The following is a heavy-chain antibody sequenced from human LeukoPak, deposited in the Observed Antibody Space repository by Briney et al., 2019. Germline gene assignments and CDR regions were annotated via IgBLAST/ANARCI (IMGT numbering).Heavy chain of an antibody. V-gene: IGHV4-31*03. CDR2: IYYSGST. D-gene: IGHD3-22*01. CDR3: ARAATSYDSSGYFLRY. CDR1: GGSISSGGYY. Sequence: SETPSLTCTVSGGSISSGGYYWSWIRQHPGKGLEWIGYIYYSGSTYYNPSLKSRVTISVDTSKNQFSLKLSSVTAADTAVYYCARAATSYDSSGYFLRYWGQGTLVTVSS. J-gene: IGHJ4*02.